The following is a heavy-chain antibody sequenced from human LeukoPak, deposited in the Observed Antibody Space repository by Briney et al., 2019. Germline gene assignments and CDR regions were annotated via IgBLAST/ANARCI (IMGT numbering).Heavy chain of an antibody. J-gene: IGHJ3*02. V-gene: IGHV3-66*01. Sequence: GGTLRLSCAASGFTVSSNYMSWVRQAPGTGLEWVSVIYSVGSTHYADSVKGRFTISRDNSKNTLSLQMHSLRAEDTAVYYCARGLIVGPRIRSDAFDIWGQGTMVTVSS. CDR2: IYSVGST. D-gene: IGHD1-26*01. CDR1: GFTVSSNY. CDR3: ARGLIVGPRIRSDAFDI.